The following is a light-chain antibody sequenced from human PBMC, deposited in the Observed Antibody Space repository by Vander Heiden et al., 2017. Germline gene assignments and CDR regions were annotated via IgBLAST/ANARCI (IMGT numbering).Light chain of an antibody. CDR1: QSVGSY. J-gene: IGKJ3*01. CDR2: DAS. Sequence: EIVLTQSPATLSLSPGERATLSCRASQSVGSYLAWYQHKPGQAPRLLIYDASNRATGIPARFSGSGSGTDFTLTISSLEPEDFAVYYCQQRSSWPPFTFGPGTKVDIK. CDR3: QQRSSWPPFT. V-gene: IGKV3-11*01.